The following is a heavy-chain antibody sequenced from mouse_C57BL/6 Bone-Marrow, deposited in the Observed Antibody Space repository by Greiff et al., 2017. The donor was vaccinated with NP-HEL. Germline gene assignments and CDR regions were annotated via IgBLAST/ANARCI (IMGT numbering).Heavy chain of an antibody. Sequence: EVQLQQSGPELVKPGASVKISCKASGYTFTDYYMNWVKQSHGKSLEWIGDINPNNGGTSYNQKFKGKATLTVDKSSSTAYMELRSLTSEDSAVYYCARLHYGSIPGDYWGQGTTLTVSS. D-gene: IGHD1-1*01. J-gene: IGHJ2*01. V-gene: IGHV1-26*01. CDR3: ARLHYGSIPGDY. CDR2: INPNNGGT. CDR1: GYTFTDYY.